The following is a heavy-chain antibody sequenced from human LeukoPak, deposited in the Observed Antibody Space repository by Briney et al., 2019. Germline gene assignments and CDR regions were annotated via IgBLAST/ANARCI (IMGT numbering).Heavy chain of an antibody. J-gene: IGHJ4*02. CDR1: GFTFSTYE. Sequence: RSGGSLRLSCAASGFTFSTYEMPWVRQAPGKGLEWVSLFSTGDSTYYADSVKGRFTISRDNSKDTLYLQMNSLRAEDSAVYFCARGWYSGSYYDYWGQGTLVTVSS. CDR3: ARGWYSGSYYDY. CDR2: FSTGDST. V-gene: IGHV3-53*01. D-gene: IGHD1-26*01.